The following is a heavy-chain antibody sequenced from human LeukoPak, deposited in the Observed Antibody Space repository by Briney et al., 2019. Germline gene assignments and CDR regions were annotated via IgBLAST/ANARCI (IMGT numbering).Heavy chain of an antibody. CDR1: GFTFSSSA. V-gene: IGHV3-23*05. J-gene: IGHJ6*03. Sequence: PGGSLRLSCAASGFTFSSSAMSWVRQAPGKGLEWVSAISSSGTSTYYADSVKGRFTISRDNSKNTLYLQMNSLRADDTAVYYCARFAAGGSYYYYMDVWGKGTTVTVSS. CDR2: ISSSGTST. D-gene: IGHD3-10*01. CDR3: ARFAAGGSYYYYMDV.